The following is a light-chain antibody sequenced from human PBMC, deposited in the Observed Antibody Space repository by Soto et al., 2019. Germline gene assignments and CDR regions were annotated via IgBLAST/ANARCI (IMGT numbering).Light chain of an antibody. J-gene: IGKJ5*01. Sequence: ENVLTQSPGTLSLSPGETATLSCRASQSVSSSYLAWYQQKPGQAPRLLIYGASSRATGIPDRFSGSGSGTDFTLTISRLEPEDFAMYYCHQYGSSPPVTFGQGTRLGIK. CDR3: HQYGSSPPVT. CDR2: GAS. CDR1: QSVSSSY. V-gene: IGKV3-20*01.